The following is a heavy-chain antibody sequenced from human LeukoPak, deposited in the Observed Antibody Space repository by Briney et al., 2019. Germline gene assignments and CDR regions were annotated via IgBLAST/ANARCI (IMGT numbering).Heavy chain of an antibody. V-gene: IGHV4-59*01. D-gene: IGHD6-13*01. J-gene: IGHJ4*02. CDR1: GGSIRNYF. CDR3: ARGPDLDSSSWYLDY. CDR2: IYSSGTT. Sequence: SGPTLVNPSETLSLTCTVSGGSIRNYFWSWFRQSPEKGLEWIGHIYSSGTTNDNPSLRGRVTMSVDMSKSQFSLKLSSVTAADTAVYYCARGPDLDSSSWYLDYWGQGTLVTVSS.